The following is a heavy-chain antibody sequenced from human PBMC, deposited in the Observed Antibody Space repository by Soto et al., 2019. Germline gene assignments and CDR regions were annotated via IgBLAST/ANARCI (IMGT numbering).Heavy chain of an antibody. CDR1: GYTFTNFG. CDR2: INPSGGNT. J-gene: IGHJ5*02. CDR3: ARASGSSYWFDP. Sequence: ASVKVSCKTSGYTFTNFGISWVRQAPGQGLEWMGIINPSGGNTKYAQKLQGRVTMTTDTSTSTAYMELRSLRSDDTAVYYCARASGSSYWFDPWGQGTLVTVSS. D-gene: IGHD1-26*01. V-gene: IGHV1-18*01.